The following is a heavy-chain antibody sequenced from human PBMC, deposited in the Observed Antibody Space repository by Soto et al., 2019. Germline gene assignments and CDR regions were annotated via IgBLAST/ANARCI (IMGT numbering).Heavy chain of an antibody. CDR3: AKGRITMIWVPAEFDY. J-gene: IGHJ4*02. V-gene: IGHV3-30*18. D-gene: IGHD3-22*01. CDR2: ISYDGSNK. Sequence: PGGSLRLSCAASGFTLSSYGMHWVRQAPGKGLEWVAVISYDGSNKYYADSVKGRFTISRDNSKNTLYLQMNSLRAEDTAVYYCAKGRITMIWVPAEFDYWGQGTLVTVSS. CDR1: GFTLSSYG.